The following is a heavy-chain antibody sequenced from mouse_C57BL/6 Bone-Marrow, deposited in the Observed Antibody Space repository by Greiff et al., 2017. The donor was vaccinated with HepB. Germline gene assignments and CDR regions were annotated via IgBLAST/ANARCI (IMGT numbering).Heavy chain of an antibody. J-gene: IGHJ4*01. V-gene: IGHV2-2*01. D-gene: IGHD4-1*01. CDR2: IWSGGST. CDR3: ARRSEANWLYAMDY. Sequence: VQLKESGPGLVQPSQSLSITCTVSGFSLTSYGVHWVRQSPGKGLEWLGVIWSGGSTDYNAAFISRLSISKDNSKSQVFFKMNSLQADDTAIYYCARRSEANWLYAMDYWGQGTSVTVSS. CDR1: GFSLTSYG.